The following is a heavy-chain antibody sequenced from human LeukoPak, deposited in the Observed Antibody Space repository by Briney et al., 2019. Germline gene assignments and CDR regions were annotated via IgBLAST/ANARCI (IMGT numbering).Heavy chain of an antibody. J-gene: IGHJ4*02. CDR3: GQARPSSEIDY. V-gene: IGHV3-23*01. Sequence: GGSLRLSCAASGFTFSSYAVSWVRQAPGKGLEWVSAISGSGGSTYYADSVKGRFTISRDNCKNTLYLQMNSLRAEDTAVYYCGQARPSSEIDYWGQGTLVTVSS. D-gene: IGHD3-22*01. CDR1: GFTFSSYA. CDR2: ISGSGGST.